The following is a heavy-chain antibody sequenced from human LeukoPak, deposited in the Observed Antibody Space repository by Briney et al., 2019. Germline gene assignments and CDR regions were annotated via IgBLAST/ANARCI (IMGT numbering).Heavy chain of an antibody. CDR1: GFTFSSYA. Sequence: GGSLRLSCAASGFTFSSYAMPWVRQAPGTGLEWVTVISYDGNSKHYADSVKGRFTISRDNSKNTLYLQMNSLRPEDTAVYYCVKDIIGDYVMDDALDIWGQGTMVTVSS. D-gene: IGHD4-17*01. CDR3: VKDIIGDYVMDDALDI. J-gene: IGHJ3*02. CDR2: ISYDGNSK. V-gene: IGHV3-30*18.